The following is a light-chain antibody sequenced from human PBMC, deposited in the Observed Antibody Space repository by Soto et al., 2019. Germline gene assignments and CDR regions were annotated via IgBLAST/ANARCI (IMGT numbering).Light chain of an antibody. CDR2: EVS. CDR3: SSYAGTNTRYL. Sequence: QSALTQPPSASGSPGQSVTISCTGTSSDVGGYNYVSWYQQHPGKAPKLMIFEVSKRPSGVPDRFSGSKSGNTASLTVSGLQAEDEADYYCSSYAGTNTRYLFGTGTKLTVL. V-gene: IGLV2-8*01. J-gene: IGLJ1*01. CDR1: SSDVGGYNY.